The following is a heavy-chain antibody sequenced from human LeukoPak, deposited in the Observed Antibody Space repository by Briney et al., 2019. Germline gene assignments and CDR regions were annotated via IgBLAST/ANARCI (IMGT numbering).Heavy chain of an antibody. D-gene: IGHD3-16*02. V-gene: IGHV3-53*01. CDR2: FYVGGNK. Sequence: PGGSLRLSRTVSGFTVSDNYMCWVRQAAGKGLEWVSAFYVGGNKFYEDPGKGRFTISRDNSKNTLKLQLNSLRAEDTAVYFCARGFGGSYRYLDYWGQGTLVTVSS. CDR3: ARGFGGSYRYLDY. CDR1: GFTVSDNY. J-gene: IGHJ4*02.